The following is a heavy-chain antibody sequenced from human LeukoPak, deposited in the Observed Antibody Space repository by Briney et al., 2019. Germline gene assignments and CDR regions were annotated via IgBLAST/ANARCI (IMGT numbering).Heavy chain of an antibody. Sequence: GGSLRLSCAASGFTFSSYAMSWVRQAPGKGLEWVSAISGSGGSTYYADSVKGRFTISRDNSKNTRYLQMNSLRAEDTAVYYCAKPPNYGDYPYYFDYWGQGTLVTVSS. CDR1: GFTFSSYA. CDR3: AKPPNYGDYPYYFDY. D-gene: IGHD4-17*01. CDR2: ISGSGGST. V-gene: IGHV3-23*01. J-gene: IGHJ4*02.